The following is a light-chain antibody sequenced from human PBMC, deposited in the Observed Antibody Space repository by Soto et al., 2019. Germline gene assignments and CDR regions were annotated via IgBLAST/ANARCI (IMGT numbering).Light chain of an antibody. CDR3: QQYASLPWT. CDR1: QSVSSSY. V-gene: IGKV3-20*01. J-gene: IGKJ1*01. CDR2: GAS. Sequence: ELVLTQAPGTLSLSPGERATLSCRASQSVSSSYLAWYQQKPGQAPRLLIYGASSRATGIPDRFSGSGSGTDFTLTISRLEPEDFAVYYCQQYASLPWTFGQGTKVEIK.